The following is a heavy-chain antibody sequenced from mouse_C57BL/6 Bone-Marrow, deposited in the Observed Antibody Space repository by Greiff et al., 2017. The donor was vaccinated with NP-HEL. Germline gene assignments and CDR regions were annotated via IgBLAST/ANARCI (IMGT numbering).Heavy chain of an antibody. CDR1: GFTFSDYG. CDR3: ARTYGNPFAY. D-gene: IGHD2-1*01. J-gene: IGHJ3*01. V-gene: IGHV5-17*01. CDR2: ISSGSSTI. Sequence: EVQRVESGGGLVKPGGSLKLSCAASGFTFSDYGMHWVRQAPEKGLEWVAYISSGSSTIYYADTVQGRFTISRDNAKNTLFLQMTSLRSEDTAMYYCARTYGNPFAYWGQGTLVTVSA.